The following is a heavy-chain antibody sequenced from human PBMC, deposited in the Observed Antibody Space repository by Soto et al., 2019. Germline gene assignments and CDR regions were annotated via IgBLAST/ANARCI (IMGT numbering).Heavy chain of an antibody. CDR2: IYYSGST. V-gene: IGHV4-59*08. CDR3: ARHTSSIDYDFWSYASYYYYIYV. J-gene: IGHJ6*03. Sequence: PSETLSLTCTVSGGSISSYYWSWIRQPPGKGLEWIGYIYYSGSTSYNPSLKSRVTISVDTSKNQFSLKLSSVTAADTAVYYCARHTSSIDYDFWSYASYYYYIYVCAQRTAVTVS. D-gene: IGHD3-3*01. CDR1: GGSISSYY.